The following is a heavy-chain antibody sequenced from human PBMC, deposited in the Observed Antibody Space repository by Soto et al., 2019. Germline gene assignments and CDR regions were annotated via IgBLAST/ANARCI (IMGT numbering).Heavy chain of an antibody. CDR2: ASAYNRNT. D-gene: IGHD1-26*01. CDR3: ARERQGEPLIY. V-gene: IGHV1-18*01. CDR1: GYTFRNYA. J-gene: IGHJ4*02. Sequence: QVRLVQSGTEVKTPGASVKVSCKASGYTFRNYAITCLRLAPGQGLEWMGWASAYNRNTNYAQKFEDRVTMSTDTASSTAYMELRSLRSDDTAVYYCARERQGEPLIYWGQGTLLSVSP.